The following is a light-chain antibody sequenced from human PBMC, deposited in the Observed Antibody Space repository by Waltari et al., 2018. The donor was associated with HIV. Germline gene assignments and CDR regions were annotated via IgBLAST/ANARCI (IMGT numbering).Light chain of an antibody. CDR3: QQTYTTPIT. CDR1: QTINNY. Sequence: DIQMTQSPSSLSASVGDRVTITCRASQTINNYLNWYQQKPGKAPSLMINTASTLQGGVPSRFGGSGSGTDFSLTISSLQPAEFATYVCQQTYTTPITFGQATRLELK. J-gene: IGKJ5*01. CDR2: TAS. V-gene: IGKV1-39*01.